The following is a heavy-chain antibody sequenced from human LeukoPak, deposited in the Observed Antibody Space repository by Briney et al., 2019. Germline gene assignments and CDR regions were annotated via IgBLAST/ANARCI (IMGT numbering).Heavy chain of an antibody. CDR1: GFTFSNYA. CDR3: ARESSIYCSGGSCSPTAIDY. Sequence: GGSLRLSCAASGFTFSNYAMNWVRQAPGKGLEWVSTISDSGGRTNYADSVKGRFTISRDSSKNTLYLQMNSLRAEDTAVYYCARESSIYCSGGSCSPTAIDYWGQGTLVTVSS. CDR2: ISDSGGRT. D-gene: IGHD2-15*01. J-gene: IGHJ4*02. V-gene: IGHV3-23*01.